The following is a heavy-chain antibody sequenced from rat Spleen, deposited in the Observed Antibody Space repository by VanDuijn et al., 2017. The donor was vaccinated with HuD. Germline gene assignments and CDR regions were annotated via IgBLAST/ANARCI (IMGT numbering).Heavy chain of an antibody. Sequence: QVQLKESGPGLVQPSQTLSLTCTVSGFSLTSYNVHWVRQPPGKGLEWMGRMRYNGDTSYNSALKSRLSISRDTSKNQVFLKMNSLQTDDTGTYYCTRDIGGVGDYWGQGVMVTVSS. CDR2: MRYNGDT. D-gene: IGHD4-3*01. V-gene: IGHV2-63*01. CDR3: TRDIGGVGDY. CDR1: GFSLTSYN. J-gene: IGHJ2*01.